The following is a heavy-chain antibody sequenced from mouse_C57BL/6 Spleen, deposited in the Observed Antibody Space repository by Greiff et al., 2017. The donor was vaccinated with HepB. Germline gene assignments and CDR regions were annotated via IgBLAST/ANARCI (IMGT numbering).Heavy chain of an antibody. CDR2: IYPGNSDT. CDR1: GYTFTSYW. V-gene: IGHV1-5*01. J-gene: IGHJ3*01. Sequence: VQLQQSGTVLARPGASVKMSCKTSGYTFTSYWMHWVKPRPGQGLEWIGAIYPGNSDTSYNQKFKGKAKLTAFTSASTAYMELSSLTNEDSAVYYWTRSAITTVVATPFADWGQGSLVTVSA. CDR3: TRSAITTVVATPFAD. D-gene: IGHD1-1*01.